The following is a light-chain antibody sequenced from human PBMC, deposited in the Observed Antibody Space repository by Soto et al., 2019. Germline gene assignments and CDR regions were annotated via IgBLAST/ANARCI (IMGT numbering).Light chain of an antibody. V-gene: IGKV3-20*01. J-gene: IGKJ2*01. CDR2: GAS. CDR3: QQHGTSPYT. CDR1: QSVSSY. Sequence: EIVLTQSPATLSLSPGERATLSCRASQSVSSYLAWYQRKPGQAPRLLMFGASRRATGIPDRFNGSGSGTDFILTISRLEPEDVAVYYCQQHGTSPYTFGQGTKVDIK.